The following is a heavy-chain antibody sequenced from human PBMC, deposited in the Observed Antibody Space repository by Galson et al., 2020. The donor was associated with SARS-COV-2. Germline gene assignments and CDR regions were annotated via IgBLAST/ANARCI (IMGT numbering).Heavy chain of an antibody. CDR1: GFTFSTYW. D-gene: IGHD6-19*01. V-gene: IGHV3-7*01. Sequence: GGSLRLSCAASGFTFSTYWMSWVRQAPGKGLEWVANIKQDGSENDYVDSVKGRFTISRDNAKNSLYLQMNSLRAEDTAVYYCAREDSSGWYFDYWGQGTLVTVSS. CDR2: IKQDGSEN. CDR3: AREDSSGWYFDY. J-gene: IGHJ4*02.